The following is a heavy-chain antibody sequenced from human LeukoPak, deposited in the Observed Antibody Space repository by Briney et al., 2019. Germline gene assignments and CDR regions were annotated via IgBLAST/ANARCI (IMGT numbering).Heavy chain of an antibody. J-gene: IGHJ6*03. D-gene: IGHD2-15*01. CDR2: INPNSGGT. CDR3: ARGYCSGASCYSYVYNYYYYMDV. Sequence: ASVKVSCKASGYTFTGYYMHWVRQAPGQGLEWMGRINPNSGGTNYAQKFQGRVTMTRDTSISTAYMELSRLRSDDTAVYYCARGYCSGASCYSYVYNYYYYMDVWGKGTTVTVSS. V-gene: IGHV1-2*06. CDR1: GYTFTGYY.